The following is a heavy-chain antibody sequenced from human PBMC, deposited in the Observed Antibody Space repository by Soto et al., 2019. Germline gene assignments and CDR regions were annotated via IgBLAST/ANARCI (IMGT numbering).Heavy chain of an antibody. CDR1: GFTFSSYQ. J-gene: IGHJ5*02. Sequence: GGSLRLSCVASGFTFSSYQMYWVRQAPGKGLEWVSLISSSGNTIKYADSVKGRFTISRDNAKNSLHLQMDSLRVEDTAVYYCAKSDTSSWYSPCFDPWGQGTLVTVSS. CDR2: ISSSGNTI. V-gene: IGHV3-48*03. D-gene: IGHD6-13*01. CDR3: AKSDTSSWYSPCFDP.